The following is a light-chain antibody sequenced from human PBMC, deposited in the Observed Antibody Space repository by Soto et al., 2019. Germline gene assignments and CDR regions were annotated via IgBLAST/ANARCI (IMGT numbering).Light chain of an antibody. CDR1: QSISSN. J-gene: IGKJ2*01. CDR2: GAF. CDR3: QQYNNWPLYT. Sequence: EVVMTQSPATLSVSPGERATLSCRASQSISSNLAWYQQKPGQAPRLLIFGAFTRATGIPARFSGSGSGTEFTLTISGLQSEDFAVYYCQQYNNWPLYTFGQGTKLEIK. V-gene: IGKV3-15*01.